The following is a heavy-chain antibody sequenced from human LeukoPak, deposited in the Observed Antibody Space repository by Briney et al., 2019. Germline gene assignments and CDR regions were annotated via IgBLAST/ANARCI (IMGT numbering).Heavy chain of an antibody. Sequence: SETLSLTSTVSGASVSSASYWTWIRQPPGKGVEWIADIYNGVNTNYNPSLKSRVTISVDTSKNQFSLRLNSVTAADTAVYYCARSRAFNSGAFDPWGQGSLVTVSS. CDR2: IYNGVNT. CDR1: GASVSSASY. J-gene: IGHJ5*02. V-gene: IGHV4-61*01. D-gene: IGHD1-26*01. CDR3: ARSRAFNSGAFDP.